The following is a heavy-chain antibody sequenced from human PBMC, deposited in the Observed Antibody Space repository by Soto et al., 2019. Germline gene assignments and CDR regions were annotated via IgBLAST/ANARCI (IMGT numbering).Heavy chain of an antibody. Sequence: GGSLRLSCAASGFTFSSYGMHWVRQAPGKGLEWAAVIWYDGSNKYYADSVKGRFTISRDNSKNTLYLQMNSLRAEDTAVYYCARDRVRRLEWLPGYGMDVWGQGTTVTVSS. D-gene: IGHD3-3*01. CDR2: IWYDGSNK. V-gene: IGHV3-33*01. J-gene: IGHJ6*02. CDR3: ARDRVRRLEWLPGYGMDV. CDR1: GFTFSSYG.